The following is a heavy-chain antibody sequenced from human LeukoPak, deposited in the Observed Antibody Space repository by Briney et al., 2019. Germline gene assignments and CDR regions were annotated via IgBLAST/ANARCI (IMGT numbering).Heavy chain of an antibody. J-gene: IGHJ4*02. CDR3: ARDLHGYSRLDY. Sequence: PSETLSLTCAVSGASISSGGYSWTWIRQPPGKGLEWIGYIYYSGTTYYNPSLKSRVTMSVDTSVNQFSLRMTSVTAADTAVYFCARDLHGYSRLDYWGQGTPVTVSS. CDR2: IYYSGTT. D-gene: IGHD5-24*01. CDR1: GASISSGGYS. V-gene: IGHV4-30-4*07.